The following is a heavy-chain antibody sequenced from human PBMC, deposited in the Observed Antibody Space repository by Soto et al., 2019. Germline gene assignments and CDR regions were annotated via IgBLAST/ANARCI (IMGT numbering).Heavy chain of an antibody. J-gene: IGHJ5*02. D-gene: IGHD2-21*02. CDR1: GXTFSNHV. V-gene: IGHV3-33*01. CDR2: IWSDGSEK. CDR3: ARXLXGGXCYPKSPNWFDP. Sequence: QEQLVESGGGVVQPGRSLRLSCAASGXTFSNHVMHWVRQVPGKGLDWVAVIWSDGSEKYYADAVKGRFTISRDNSKNTLYLQMNSLRAEDTAVYXXARXLXGGXCYPKSPNWFDPWGQGTVVTVSS.